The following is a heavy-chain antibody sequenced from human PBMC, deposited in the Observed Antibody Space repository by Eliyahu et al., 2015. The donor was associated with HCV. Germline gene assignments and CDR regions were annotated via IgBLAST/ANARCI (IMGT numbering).Heavy chain of an antibody. V-gene: IGHV3-30*04. CDR3: ARDSSLLDVMGSFDY. D-gene: IGHD3-16*02. CDR2: FFYWKTE. J-gene: IGHJ4*02. CDR1: GFMFSNYA. Sequence: QVQLVQSGGGVVQPGGSLRLSCGASGFMFSNYAMHWVRQAPGKGLEWLVGFFFYWKTEDYRESVRGRLNISRDNPQNTVFLQMNSLRPEDTAIYYCARDSSLLDVMGSFDYWGQGILVTVSS.